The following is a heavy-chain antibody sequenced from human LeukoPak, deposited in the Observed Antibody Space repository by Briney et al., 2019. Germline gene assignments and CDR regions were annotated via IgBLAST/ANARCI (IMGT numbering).Heavy chain of an antibody. Sequence: VASVKVSCKASGYTFTGYYMHWVRQAPGQGLEWMGWINPNSGGTNYAQKFQGRVTMTRDTSISTAYMELSRLRSDDTAVYYCARDPDSVVVVAATPGAFDYWGQGTLVTVSS. J-gene: IGHJ4*02. V-gene: IGHV1-2*02. CDR1: GYTFTGYY. D-gene: IGHD2-15*01. CDR2: INPNSGGT. CDR3: ARDPDSVVVVAATPGAFDY.